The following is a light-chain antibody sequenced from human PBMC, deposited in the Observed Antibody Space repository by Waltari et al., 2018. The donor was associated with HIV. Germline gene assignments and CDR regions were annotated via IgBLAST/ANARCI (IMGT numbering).Light chain of an antibody. V-gene: IGKV3-20*01. Sequence: EIVLTQSPGTLSLSPGEQVTFSCRASQTVSNYLAWYQQKAGQAPRLLIYGASTRATGIPDRFSGSGSGTDFTLTISRLEPEDFAVYYCQQYGSSRPNTFGQGTKLEIK. J-gene: IGKJ2*01. CDR1: QTVSNY. CDR2: GAS. CDR3: QQYGSSRPNT.